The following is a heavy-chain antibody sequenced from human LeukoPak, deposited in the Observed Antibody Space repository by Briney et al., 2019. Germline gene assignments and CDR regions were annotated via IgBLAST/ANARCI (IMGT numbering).Heavy chain of an antibody. J-gene: IGHJ5*02. CDR1: GSTFSSYA. Sequence: SVKVSCKASGSTFSSYAISWVRQAPGQGLEWMGGIIPIFGTANYAQKFQGRVTITADESTSTAYMELSSLRSEDTAVYYCARAGGGSTPRRFDPWGQGTLVTVSS. D-gene: IGHD2-2*01. V-gene: IGHV1-69*13. CDR3: ARAGGGSTPRRFDP. CDR2: IIPIFGTA.